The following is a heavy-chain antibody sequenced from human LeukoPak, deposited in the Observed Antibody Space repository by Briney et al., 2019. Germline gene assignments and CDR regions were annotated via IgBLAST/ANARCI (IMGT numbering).Heavy chain of an antibody. CDR1: GFTFSSHS. D-gene: IGHD3-10*01. CDR2: ISGSGGST. J-gene: IGHJ4*02. V-gene: IGHV3-23*01. CDR3: AKDLSRSTVRGVIPYFDY. Sequence: GGSLRLSCAASGFTFSSHSMDWVRQAPGKGLEWVSAISGSGGSTYYADSVKGRFTISRDNSKNTLYLQMNSLRAEDTAVYYCAKDLSRSTVRGVIPYFDYWGQGTLVTVSS.